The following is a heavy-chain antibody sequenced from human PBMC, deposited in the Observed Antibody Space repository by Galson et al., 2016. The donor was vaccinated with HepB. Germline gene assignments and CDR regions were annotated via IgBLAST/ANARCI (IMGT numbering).Heavy chain of an antibody. V-gene: IGHV1-69*06. J-gene: IGHJ3*02. CDR1: GGTFSSYA. CDR2: IIPIFGTA. D-gene: IGHD2-2*01. CDR3: VRDRTYCSSPRCYDVFDI. Sequence: SVKVSCKASGGTFSSYAISWVRQAPGQGLEWMGGIIPIFGTAEYAQKFQGRVTITADKPTSTAYMELSSLRSEDTAVYYCVRDRTYCSSPRCYDVFDIWGQGTMVTVSS.